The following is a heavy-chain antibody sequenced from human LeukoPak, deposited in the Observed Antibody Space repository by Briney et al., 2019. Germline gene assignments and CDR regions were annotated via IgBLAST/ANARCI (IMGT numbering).Heavy chain of an antibody. V-gene: IGHV1-69*02. Sequence: ASVKVSCKASGGTFSSYTISWVRQAPGQGLGWMGRIIPILGIANYAQKFQGRVTITADKSTSTAYMELSSLRSEDTAVYYCARNPSGTAMVTSWGQGTLVTVSS. CDR2: IIPILGIA. J-gene: IGHJ5*02. CDR1: GGTFSSYT. CDR3: ARNPSGTAMVTS. D-gene: IGHD5-18*01.